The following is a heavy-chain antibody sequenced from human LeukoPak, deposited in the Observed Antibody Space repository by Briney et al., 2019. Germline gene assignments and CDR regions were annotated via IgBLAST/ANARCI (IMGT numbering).Heavy chain of an antibody. J-gene: IGHJ4*02. V-gene: IGHV3-7*03. CDR1: GFTFSSYW. Sequence: GGSPRLSCAASGFTFSSYWMSWVRQAPGKGLEWVANIKQDGSEKYYVDSVKGRFTISRDNAKNSLYLQMNSLRAEDTAVYYCAREMKEGIVVASYYFDYWGQGTLVTVSS. CDR2: IKQDGSEK. CDR3: AREMKEGIVVASYYFDY. D-gene: IGHD3-22*01.